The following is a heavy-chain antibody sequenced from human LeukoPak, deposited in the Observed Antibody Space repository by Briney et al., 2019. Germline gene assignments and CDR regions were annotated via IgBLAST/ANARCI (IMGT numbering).Heavy chain of an antibody. Sequence: GGSLRLSCAASGFTFSSYSMNWVRQAPGKGLEWVSSISSSSSYIYYADSVKGRFTVSRDNAKNSLYLQMNSLRAEDTAVYYCARDLGDSSSSRLAFDIWGQGTMVTVYS. CDR2: ISSSSSYI. CDR1: GFTFSSYS. CDR3: ARDLGDSSSSRLAFDI. V-gene: IGHV3-21*01. D-gene: IGHD6-6*01. J-gene: IGHJ3*02.